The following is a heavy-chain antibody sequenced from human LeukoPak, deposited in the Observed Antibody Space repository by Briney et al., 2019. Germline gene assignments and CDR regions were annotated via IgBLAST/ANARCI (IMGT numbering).Heavy chain of an antibody. CDR2: ISAYNGNT. CDR3: ARVGASNYDILTGYYPNYYYGMDV. V-gene: IGHV1-18*01. Sequence: ASVKVSCKASGYTFTSYGISWVRQAPGQGLEWMGWISAYNGNTNYAQKLQGRVTMTTDTSTSTAYMELRSLRSDDTPVYYCARVGASNYDILTGYYPNYYYGMDVWGQGTTVTVSS. J-gene: IGHJ6*02. CDR1: GYTFTSYG. D-gene: IGHD3-9*01.